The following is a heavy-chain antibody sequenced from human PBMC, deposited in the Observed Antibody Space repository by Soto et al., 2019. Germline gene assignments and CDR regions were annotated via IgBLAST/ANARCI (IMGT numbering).Heavy chain of an antibody. V-gene: IGHV1-69*06. Sequence: SVKVSCKASGGTFSSYAISWVRQAPGQGLEWMGGIIPIFGTANYAQKFQGRVTITAGKSTSTAYMELSSLRSEDTAVYYCARTRKWELRSFDYWGQGTLVTVSS. CDR1: GGTFSSYA. CDR2: IIPIFGTA. J-gene: IGHJ4*02. D-gene: IGHD1-26*01. CDR3: ARTRKWELRSFDY.